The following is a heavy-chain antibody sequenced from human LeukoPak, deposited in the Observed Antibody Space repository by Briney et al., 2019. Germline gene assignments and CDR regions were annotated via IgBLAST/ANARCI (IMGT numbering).Heavy chain of an antibody. CDR1: GFTFSSYE. V-gene: IGHV3-48*03. CDR2: ISSSGSTI. D-gene: IGHD2/OR15-2a*01. CDR3: ARVVSWAPAHYYYYYMDV. J-gene: IGHJ6*03. Sequence: GGSLRLSCAASGFTFSSYEMNWVRQAPGKGLEWVSYISSSGSTIYYADSAKGRFTISRDNAKNSLYLQMNSLRAEDTAVYYCARVVSWAPAHYYYYYMDVWGKGTTVTVSS.